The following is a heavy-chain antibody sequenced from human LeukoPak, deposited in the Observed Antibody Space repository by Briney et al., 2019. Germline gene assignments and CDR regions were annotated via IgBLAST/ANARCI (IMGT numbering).Heavy chain of an antibody. CDR2: INSDGSIR. D-gene: IGHD6-13*01. J-gene: IGHJ6*02. CDR1: GFTFSSYW. V-gene: IGHV3-74*01. Sequence: GGSLRLSCAPFGFTFSSYWMHWVRQVPGKGPVWVSRINSDGSIRNYADSVKGRFTISRDNAKNTLYLQMNSLRAEDTAVYYCATTIIAATMDVWGQGTTVTVSS. CDR3: ATTIIAATMDV.